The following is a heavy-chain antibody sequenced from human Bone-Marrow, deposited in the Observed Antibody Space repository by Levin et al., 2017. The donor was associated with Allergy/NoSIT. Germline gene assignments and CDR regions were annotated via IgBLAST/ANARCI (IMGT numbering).Heavy chain of an antibody. CDR1: GFTFSSYA. CDR2: ISGSGGST. J-gene: IGHJ4*02. V-gene: IGHV3-23*01. D-gene: IGHD5-18*01. Sequence: AGGSLRLSCAASGFTFSSYAMSWVRQAPGKGLEWVSAISGSGGSTYYADSVKGRFTISRDNSKNTLYLQMNSLRAEDTAVYYCAKSHALWDLGDNDYWGQGTLVTVSS. CDR3: AKSHALWDLGDNDY.